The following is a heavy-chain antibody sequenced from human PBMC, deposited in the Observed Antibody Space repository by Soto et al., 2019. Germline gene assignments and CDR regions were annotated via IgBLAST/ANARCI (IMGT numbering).Heavy chain of an antibody. D-gene: IGHD2-2*01. J-gene: IGHJ5*02. CDR2: INPRGGDT. Sequence: QVQLVQSGAEVKKPGASVKVTCKASGYTFISYYMYWVRQAPGQGLEWMGVINPRGGDTMYAQKFQGRVTMTRDTSTSTVHMELSRLRSDDTAVYFCARGSPSSTKLGWLDPWGQGTLVTVSS. CDR1: GYTFISYY. CDR3: ARGSPSSTKLGWLDP. V-gene: IGHV1-46*01.